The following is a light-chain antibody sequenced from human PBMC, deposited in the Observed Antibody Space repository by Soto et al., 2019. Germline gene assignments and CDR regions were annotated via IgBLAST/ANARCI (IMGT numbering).Light chain of an antibody. CDR3: QHYNNWPPWT. CDR2: GAS. CDR1: QSVSSN. Sequence: EIVMTQSPATLSVSPGERATLSCRASQSVSSNLAWYQHKPGQAPRLLIYGASTRATGIPARFSGSGSGTEFTLTISSLQSEDFAAYYCQHYNNWPPWTFGQGTKVEIK. V-gene: IGKV3-15*01. J-gene: IGKJ1*01.